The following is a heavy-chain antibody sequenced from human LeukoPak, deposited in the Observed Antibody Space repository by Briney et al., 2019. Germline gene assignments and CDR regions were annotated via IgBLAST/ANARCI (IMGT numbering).Heavy chain of an antibody. D-gene: IGHD6-13*01. Sequence: PSETLSLTCTVSGGSISSYYWSWIRQPPGKGLEWIGYIYYSGSTNYNPSLKSRVTISVDTSKNQFSLKLSSVTAADTAVYYCSRVYYSAAGPKYYYYYMDVWGKGTTVTVSS. V-gene: IGHV4-59*01. J-gene: IGHJ6*03. CDR1: GGSISSYY. CDR3: SRVYYSAAGPKYYYYYMDV. CDR2: IYYSGST.